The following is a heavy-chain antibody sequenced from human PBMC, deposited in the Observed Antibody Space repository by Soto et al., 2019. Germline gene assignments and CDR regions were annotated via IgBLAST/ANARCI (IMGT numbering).Heavy chain of an antibody. CDR3: AHRRVGDYPYFDY. V-gene: IGHV2-5*02. CDR1: GFSLSTSGVG. D-gene: IGHD4-17*01. CDR2: IYWDDDK. J-gene: IGHJ4*02. Sequence: QITLKESGPTLVKPTQTLTLTCTFSGFSLSTSGVGVGWIRQPPGKALEWLALIYWDDDKGYSPSLKNSLTXTXDXXQNQLVLTTTNMDPVATATYYCAHRRVGDYPYFDYWGQGTLVTVSS.